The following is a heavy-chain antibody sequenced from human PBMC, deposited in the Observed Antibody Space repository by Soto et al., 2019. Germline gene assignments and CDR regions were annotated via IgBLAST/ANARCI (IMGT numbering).Heavy chain of an antibody. J-gene: IGHJ4*02. CDR1: GGSISSYY. CDR2: IYCSGST. D-gene: IGHD1-26*01. CDR3: VRGRSGSYYLY. Sequence: SETLSLTCTVSGGSISSYYWSWIRQPPGKGLEWIGYIYCSGSTNYNPSLKSRVTISVDTSKNQFSLKLSSVTAADTAVYYCVRGRSGSYYLYWGQGTLVTVSS. V-gene: IGHV4-59*01.